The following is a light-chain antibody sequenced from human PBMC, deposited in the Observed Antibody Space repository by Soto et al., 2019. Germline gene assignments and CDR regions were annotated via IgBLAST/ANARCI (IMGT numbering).Light chain of an antibody. Sequence: QSALTQPRSVSGSPGQSVTISCTGTSSDVGGYNYVSWYQQHPGKAPKLMIYDVSKRPSGVPDRFSGSKSGNTASLTISGLQAGDEGEYFCCSLSGSYPSFGTGTKLTVL. CDR1: SSDVGGYNY. CDR2: DVS. J-gene: IGLJ1*01. CDR3: CSLSGSYPS. V-gene: IGLV2-11*01.